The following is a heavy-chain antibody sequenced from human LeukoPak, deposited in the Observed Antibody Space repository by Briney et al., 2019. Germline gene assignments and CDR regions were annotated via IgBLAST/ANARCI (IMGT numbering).Heavy chain of an antibody. D-gene: IGHD5-24*01. J-gene: IGHJ4*02. CDR3: AKDQRWLQSTESPFDY. CDR2: ISGSGGST. Sequence: GGSLRLSCAASGFTFSSYAMSWVRQAPGKGLEWVSAISGSGGSTYYADSVKGRFTISRDSSKNTLYLQMNSLRAEDTAVYYCAKDQRWLQSTESPFDYWGQGTLVTVSS. V-gene: IGHV3-23*01. CDR1: GFTFSSYA.